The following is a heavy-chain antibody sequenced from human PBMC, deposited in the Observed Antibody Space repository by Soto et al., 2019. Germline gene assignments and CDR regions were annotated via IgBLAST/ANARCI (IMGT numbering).Heavy chain of an antibody. CDR3: ARAIPMVVAATADLNWFDP. CDR1: GFTFSSYG. CDR2: IWYDGSNK. D-gene: IGHD2-15*01. V-gene: IGHV3-33*01. Sequence: QVQLVESGGGVVQPGRSLRLSCAASGFTFSSYGMHWVRQAPGKGLEWVAVIWYDGSNKYYADSVKGRFTISRDNSKNTLYLQMNSLRAEDTAVYYCARAIPMVVAATADLNWFDPWGQGTLVTVSS. J-gene: IGHJ5*02.